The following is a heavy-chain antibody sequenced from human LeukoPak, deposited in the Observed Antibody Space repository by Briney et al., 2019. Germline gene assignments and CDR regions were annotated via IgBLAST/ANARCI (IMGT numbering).Heavy chain of an antibody. V-gene: IGHV3-48*04. J-gene: IGHJ3*02. D-gene: IGHD6-13*01. CDR2: ISSSGSTM. Sequence: GGSLRLSCAVSGLTFSSYSMNWVRQAPGKGLEWLSYISSSGSTMYYADSVKGRFTISRDNARNSLYLQMNSLRAEDTAVYYCAKVRQQLVLGAFDIWGQGTMVTVSS. CDR1: GLTFSSYS. CDR3: AKVRQQLVLGAFDI.